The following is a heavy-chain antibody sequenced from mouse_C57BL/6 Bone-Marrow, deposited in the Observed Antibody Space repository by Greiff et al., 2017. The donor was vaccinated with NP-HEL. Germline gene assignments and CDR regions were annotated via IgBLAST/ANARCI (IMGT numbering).Heavy chain of an antibody. J-gene: IGHJ4*01. D-gene: IGHD2-2*01. Sequence: QVQLQQSGAELARPGASVKLSCKASGYTFTSYGISWVKQRPGQGLEWIGEIYPRSGNTYYNEKFKGKATLTADKSSSTAYMELRSLTSEDSAVYFCARSRSTMVTTDAMDYWGQGTSVTVSS. CDR3: ARSRSTMVTTDAMDY. CDR2: IYPRSGNT. V-gene: IGHV1-81*01. CDR1: GYTFTSYG.